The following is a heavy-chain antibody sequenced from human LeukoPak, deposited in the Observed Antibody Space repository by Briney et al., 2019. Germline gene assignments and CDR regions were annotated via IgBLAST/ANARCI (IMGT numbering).Heavy chain of an antibody. CDR3: ARGTSEVVKGAFDI. V-gene: IGHV4-59*01. D-gene: IGHD3-22*01. CDR1: GGSISSYY. J-gene: IGHJ3*02. CDR2: IYYSGST. Sequence: TSETLCLTCTVSGGSISSYYWSWIRQPPGKGLEWIGYIYYSGSTNYNPSLMSRVTISVDTSKNQFSLKLSSVTAADTAVYYCARGTSEVVKGAFDIWGQGTMVTVSS.